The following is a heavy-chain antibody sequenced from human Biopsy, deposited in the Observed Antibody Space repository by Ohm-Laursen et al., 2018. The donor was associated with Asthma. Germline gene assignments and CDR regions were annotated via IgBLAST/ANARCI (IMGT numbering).Heavy chain of an antibody. V-gene: IGHV3-30*01. D-gene: IGHD1-1*01. CDR2: ISKDASTQ. CDR3: VRDGTDDAFDI. CDR1: GFTFGDYA. J-gene: IGHJ3*02. Sequence: SSLRLSCAASGFTFGDYAMSWFRQAPGKGLEWVGVISKDASTQDYADSVKGRFTMARDNSKNTLDLQMNSLREEDTAVYYCVRDGTDDAFDIWGQGTVVSVSS.